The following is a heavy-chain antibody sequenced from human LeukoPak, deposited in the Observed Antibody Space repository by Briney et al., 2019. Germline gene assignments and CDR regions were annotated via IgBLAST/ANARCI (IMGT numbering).Heavy chain of an antibody. CDR1: GFTFDDYA. CDR3: AKGARSLYCSGGSCLFDY. CDR2: ISWNSGSI. Sequence: GGSLRLSCAASGFTFDDYAMHWVRQAPGKGLEWVSGISWNSGSIGYADSVKGRFTISRDNAKNSLYLQMNSLRAEDMALYYCAKGARSLYCSGGSCLFDYWGQGTLVTVSS. D-gene: IGHD2-15*01. J-gene: IGHJ4*02. V-gene: IGHV3-9*03.